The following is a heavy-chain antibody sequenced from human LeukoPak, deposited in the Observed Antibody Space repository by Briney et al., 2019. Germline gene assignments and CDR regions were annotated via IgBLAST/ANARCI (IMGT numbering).Heavy chain of an antibody. Sequence: SVKVSCKASGGTFSSYTISWVRQAPGQGLEWMGRIIPILGIANYAQKFQGRVTITADKSTSTAYMELSSLRSEDTAVYYCARGTYYDSSGYYIDYWGQGTLATVSS. D-gene: IGHD3-22*01. CDR3: ARGTYYDSSGYYIDY. J-gene: IGHJ4*02. CDR2: IIPILGIA. CDR1: GGTFSSYT. V-gene: IGHV1-69*02.